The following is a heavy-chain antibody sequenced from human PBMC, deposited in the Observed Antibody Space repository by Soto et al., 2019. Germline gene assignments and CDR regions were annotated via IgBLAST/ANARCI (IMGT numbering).Heavy chain of an antibody. CDR2: ASHDGRNQ. CDR3: AAEWWSDSSVYRNYNGMDV. Sequence: QVQLVESGGGVVHPGRSLRLSCAASGITFSDYAMHWVRQAPGKGLEWVAVASHDGRNQYYTDSVKGRFTISRDISTNTLHLQMDSLRVEDTAVYYCAAEWWSDSSVYRNYNGMDVWGQGATVTVS. V-gene: IGHV3-30*04. CDR1: GITFSDYA. D-gene: IGHD3-22*01. J-gene: IGHJ6*02.